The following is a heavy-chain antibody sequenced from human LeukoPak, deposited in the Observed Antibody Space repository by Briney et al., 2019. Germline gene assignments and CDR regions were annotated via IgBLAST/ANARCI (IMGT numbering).Heavy chain of an antibody. CDR1: GFTFGDYA. V-gene: IGHV3-49*03. CDR3: TKGTRFLGLVPDY. J-gene: IGHJ4*02. Sequence: GGSLRLSCTASGFTFGDYAMSWFRQAPGKGLEWVGFIRSKAYGGTTEYAASVEGRFTISRDDSKGIAYLQMNSLKTEDTAVYYCTKGTRFLGLVPDYWGQGTLVTVSS. D-gene: IGHD6-6*01. CDR2: IRSKAYGGTT.